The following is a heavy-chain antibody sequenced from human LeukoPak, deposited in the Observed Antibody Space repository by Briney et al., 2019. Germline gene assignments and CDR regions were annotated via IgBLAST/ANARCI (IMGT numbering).Heavy chain of an antibody. CDR2: ISGSGGST. CDR3: AKDDTPLTGYSSGWSFDY. CDR1: GFTFSSYA. V-gene: IGHV3-23*01. J-gene: IGHJ4*02. D-gene: IGHD6-19*01. Sequence: GGSLRLSCAASGFTFSSYAMSWVRQAPGKGLERVSGISGSGGSTYYADSVKGRFTISRDNSKNTLYVQMNSLRAENTAVYYCAKDDTPLTGYSSGWSFDYWGQGTLVTVSS.